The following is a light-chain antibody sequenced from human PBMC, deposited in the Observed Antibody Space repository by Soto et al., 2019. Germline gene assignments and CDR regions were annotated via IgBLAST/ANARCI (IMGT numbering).Light chain of an antibody. CDR3: TSYASGSSHVV. CDR1: SSDIGGYDY. Sequence: QSALTQPASVSGSPGQSITLSCTGTSSDIGGYDYVSWYQRHPGKAPKLIIYDVNNRASGVSNRFSGSKSGNTASLTISGLQAEDAADYYCTSYASGSSHVVFGGGTKLTVL. J-gene: IGLJ2*01. V-gene: IGLV2-14*01. CDR2: DVN.